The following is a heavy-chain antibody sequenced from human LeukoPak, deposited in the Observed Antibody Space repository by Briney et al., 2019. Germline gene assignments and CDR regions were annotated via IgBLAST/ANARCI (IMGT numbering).Heavy chain of an antibody. J-gene: IGHJ3*02. CDR3: ARDLYSSSWYAFDI. Sequence: SETLSLTCTVSGGSISSYYWSWIRQPPGKGLEWIGYIYYSGSTNYNPSLKSRVTISVDTSKNQFSLELSSVTAADTAVYYCARDLYSSSWYAFDIWGQGTMVTVSS. V-gene: IGHV4-59*01. D-gene: IGHD6-13*01. CDR1: GGSISSYY. CDR2: IYYSGST.